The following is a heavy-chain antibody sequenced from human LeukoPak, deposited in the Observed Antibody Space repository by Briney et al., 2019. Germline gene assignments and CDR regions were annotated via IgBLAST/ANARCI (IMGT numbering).Heavy chain of an antibody. J-gene: IGHJ4*02. CDR3: ARAGAYCGGDCYSYY. CDR2: ISAYNGNT. Sequence: ASVKVSCKASGYTFTSYGISWVRRAPGQGLEWMGWISAYNGNTNYAQKLQGRVTMTTDTSTSTAYMELRSLRSDDTAVYYCARAGAYCGGDCYSYYWGQGTLVTVSS. CDR1: GYTFTSYG. D-gene: IGHD2-21*02. V-gene: IGHV1-18*01.